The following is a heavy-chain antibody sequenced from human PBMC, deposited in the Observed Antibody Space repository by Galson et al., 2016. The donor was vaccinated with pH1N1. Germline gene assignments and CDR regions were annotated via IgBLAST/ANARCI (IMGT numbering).Heavy chain of an antibody. V-gene: IGHV3-9*01. D-gene: IGHD1-26*01. J-gene: IGHJ4*02. CDR3: AKVDGYYLGYFDY. CDR1: GFTFDDYA. Sequence: ASGFTFDDYAMHWVRQAPGKGLEWVSGISWNSGSIGYADSVKGRFTISRDNAKNSLYLQMNSLRAEDTALYYCAKVDGYYLGYFDYWGQGTLVTVSS. CDR2: ISWNSGSI.